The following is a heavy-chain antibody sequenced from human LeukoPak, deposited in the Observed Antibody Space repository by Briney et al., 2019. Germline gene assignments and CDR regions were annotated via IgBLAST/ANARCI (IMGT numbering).Heavy chain of an antibody. V-gene: IGHV4-61*02. CDR3: ARVGSRVNNYFDY. Sequence: ASETLSLTCTVSGGSISSSSYYWSWIRQPAGKGLEWIGRIYTSGSTNYNPSLKSRVTMSVDTSKNQFSLKLSSVTAADTAVYYCARVGSRVNNYFDYWGQGTLVTVSS. D-gene: IGHD3-10*01. J-gene: IGHJ4*02. CDR1: GGSISSSSYY. CDR2: IYTSGST.